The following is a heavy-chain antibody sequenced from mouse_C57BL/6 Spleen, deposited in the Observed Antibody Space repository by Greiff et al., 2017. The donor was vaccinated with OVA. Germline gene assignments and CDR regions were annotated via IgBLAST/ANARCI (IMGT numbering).Heavy chain of an antibody. J-gene: IGHJ1*03. Sequence: EVQLQQSGPELVKPGASVKIPCKASGYTFTDYNMDWVKQSHGQSLEWMGDINPNNGGTIYNQKFKGKATLTVDKSSSTAYMELRSLTSEDTADYDSEKHTSQGYFDVWGTGTTVTVSS. CDR1: GYTFTDYN. CDR2: INPNNGGT. V-gene: IGHV1-18*01. CDR3: EKHTSQGYFDV. D-gene: IGHD5-1-1*01.